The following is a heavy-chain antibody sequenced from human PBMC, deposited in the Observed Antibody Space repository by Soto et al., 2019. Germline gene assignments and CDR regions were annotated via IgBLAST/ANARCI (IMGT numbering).Heavy chain of an antibody. CDR3: ARLIGSGGPNRIYYYYGMDV. D-gene: IGHD1-26*01. J-gene: IGHJ6*02. CDR1: GYSFTSYW. CDR2: IYPGDSDT. Sequence: PGESLKISCKGSGYSFTSYWIGWVRQMPGKGLEWMGIIYPGDSDTRYSPSFQGQVTISADKPISTAYLQWSSLKASDTAMYYCARLIGSGGPNRIYYYYGMDVWGQGTTVTVSS. V-gene: IGHV5-51*01.